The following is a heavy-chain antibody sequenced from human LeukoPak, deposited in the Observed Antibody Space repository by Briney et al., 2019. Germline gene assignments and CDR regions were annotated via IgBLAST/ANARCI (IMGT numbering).Heavy chain of an antibody. D-gene: IGHD6-19*01. CDR1: GFTFSGYS. V-gene: IGHV3-21*01. J-gene: IGHJ4*02. CDR2: ISSSMSDI. Sequence: PGGSLRLSCAASGFTFSGYSRNWVRHGPGQGLEWGSSISSSMSDIYYADSVRGRFTISRDNAKNSLYLPMNSLTAEDTAVYYCARGYSRRWSIDYWGQGTLVTVSS. CDR3: ARGYSRRWSIDY.